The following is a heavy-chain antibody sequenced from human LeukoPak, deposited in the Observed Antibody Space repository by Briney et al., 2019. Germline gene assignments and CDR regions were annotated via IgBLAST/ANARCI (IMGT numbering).Heavy chain of an antibody. CDR3: ARLLNYYGSGSYWAFDP. D-gene: IGHD3-10*01. V-gene: IGHV4-34*01. J-gene: IGHJ5*02. Sequence: SETLSLTCAVYRGSFSGYYWSWIRQPPGKGLEWIGEINHSGSTNYNPSLKSRVTISVDTSKNQFSLKLSSVTAADTAVYYCARLLNYYGSGSYWAFDPWGQGTLVTVSS. CDR2: INHSGST. CDR1: RGSFSGYY.